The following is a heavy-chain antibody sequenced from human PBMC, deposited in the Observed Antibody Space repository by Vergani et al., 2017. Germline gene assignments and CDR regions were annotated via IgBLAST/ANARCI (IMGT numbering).Heavy chain of an antibody. D-gene: IGHD6-13*01. J-gene: IGHJ5*02. CDR3: ARQRRARSFIAAAELGCFDP. CDR1: GGTFSSYD. V-gene: IGHV1-69*01. Sequence: QVQLVQSGAEVKKPGSSVKVSCKASGGTFSSYDISWVRQAPGQGLEWMGGIIPIFGTANYAQKFQGRVTITADESTSTAYMELSSLRSDDTAVYYCARQRRARSFIAAAELGCFDPWGQGTLVTVSS. CDR2: IIPIFGTA.